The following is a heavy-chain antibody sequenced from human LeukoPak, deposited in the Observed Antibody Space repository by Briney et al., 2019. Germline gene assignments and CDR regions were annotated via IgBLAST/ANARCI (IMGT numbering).Heavy chain of an antibody. CDR3: ARDFIRGSYDVAFDI. D-gene: IGHD3-16*01. CDR1: EFTSSSYA. V-gene: IGHV3-23*01. Sequence: GGSLRLSCAASEFTSSSYAMSWVRQAPGEGLEWDSAISGSGGSTYYADSVKGRFTISRDNYKNTLYLQMNSLRAEDTAVYYCARDFIRGSYDVAFDIWGQGTVVTVSS. CDR2: ISGSGGST. J-gene: IGHJ3*02.